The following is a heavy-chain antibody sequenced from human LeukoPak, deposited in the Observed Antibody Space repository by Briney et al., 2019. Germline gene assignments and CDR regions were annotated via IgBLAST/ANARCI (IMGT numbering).Heavy chain of an antibody. CDR1: GFTFSSYS. Sequence: GGSLRLSCAASGFTFSSYSMNWVRQAPGKGLEWVSYIHKSGTITYYRDSVKRRITISRDNAKNSLYLQMISLRDEDTAVYYCARAPQALYFWGQGTLVTVSS. J-gene: IGHJ4*02. V-gene: IGHV3-48*02. CDR2: IHKSGTIT. CDR3: ARAPQALYF.